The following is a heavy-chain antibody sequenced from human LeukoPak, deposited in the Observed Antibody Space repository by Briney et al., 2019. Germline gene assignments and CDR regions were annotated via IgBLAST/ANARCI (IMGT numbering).Heavy chain of an antibody. J-gene: IGHJ4*02. CDR2: ISYDGSNK. V-gene: IGHV3-30*18. CDR3: AKSDLGHRSRQVGHFDY. CDR1: GFTFSTYG. D-gene: IGHD2-15*01. Sequence: GGSLRLSCAASGFTFSTYGMHWVRQAPGKGLEWVAVISYDGSNKYYADSVKGRFTISRDNSKNTLYLQMNSLRAEDSAVYYCAKSDLGHRSRQVGHFDYWGQGTLVTVSS.